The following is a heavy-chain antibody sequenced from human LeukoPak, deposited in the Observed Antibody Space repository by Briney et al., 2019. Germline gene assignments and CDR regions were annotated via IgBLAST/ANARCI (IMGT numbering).Heavy chain of an antibody. V-gene: IGHV4-39*01. J-gene: IGHJ3*02. CDR1: GGSISSSSYY. CDR2: IYYSGST. CDR3: ARGNLQITPNDAFDI. Sequence: SETLSLTCTVSGGSISSSSYYWGWIRQPPGTGLGWIGGIYYSGSTYYNPSLKSRVTISVDTSKNQFSLKLSSVTAADTAVYYCARGNLQITPNDAFDIWGQGTMVTVSS. D-gene: IGHD1-14*01.